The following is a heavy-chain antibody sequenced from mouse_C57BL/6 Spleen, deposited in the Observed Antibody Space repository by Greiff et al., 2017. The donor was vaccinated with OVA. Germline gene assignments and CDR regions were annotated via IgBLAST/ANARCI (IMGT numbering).Heavy chain of an antibody. CDR3: ASGILRTQDYYAMDY. J-gene: IGHJ4*01. CDR1: GFTFSDYG. CDR2: ISSGSSTI. Sequence: EVQRVESGGGLVKPGGSLKLSCAASGFTFSDYGMHWVRQAPEQGLEWVAYISSGSSTIYYADTVKGRFTISRDNANNTLFLQMTSLRSDDTAMYYCASGILRTQDYYAMDYWGQGTSVTVSS. V-gene: IGHV5-17*01. D-gene: IGHD2-12*01.